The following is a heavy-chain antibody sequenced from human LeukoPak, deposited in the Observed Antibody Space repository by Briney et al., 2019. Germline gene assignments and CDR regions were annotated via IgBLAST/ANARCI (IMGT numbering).Heavy chain of an antibody. J-gene: IGHJ4*02. CDR3: ARDQGSYLSRYFDY. CDR2: INWNGGST. Sequence: GGSLRLSCAASGFTFDDCGMSWVRQAPGKGLEWVSGINWNGGSTGYADSVKGRFTISRDNAKNSLYLQMNSLRAEDTALYYCARDQGSYLSRYFDYWGQGTLVTVSS. D-gene: IGHD1-26*01. V-gene: IGHV3-20*04. CDR1: GFTFDDCG.